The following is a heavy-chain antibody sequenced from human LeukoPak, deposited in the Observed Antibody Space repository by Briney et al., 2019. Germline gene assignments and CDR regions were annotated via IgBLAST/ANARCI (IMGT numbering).Heavy chain of an antibody. CDR1: GFTFSNAW. CDR3: TTGVDIVATMEYYYYGMDV. Sequence: GGSLRLSCAASGFTFSNAWMSWVRQAPGKGLEWVGRIKSKTDGGTTDYAAPVKGRFTISRDDSKNTLYLQMNSLKTEDTAAYYCTTGVDIVATMEYYYYGMDVWGKGTTVTVSS. D-gene: IGHD5-12*01. J-gene: IGHJ6*04. CDR2: IKSKTDGGTT. V-gene: IGHV3-15*01.